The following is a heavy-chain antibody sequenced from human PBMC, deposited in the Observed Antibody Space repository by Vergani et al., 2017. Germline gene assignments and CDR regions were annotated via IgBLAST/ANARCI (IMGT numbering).Heavy chain of an antibody. V-gene: IGHV4-59*13. CDR2: IYSTGST. CDR1: GGSFNTYY. CDR3: ARVMYRDEASTGYRLEGMDI. Sequence: QVQLEESGPGLVKPSETLPLTCTVSGGSFNTYYWSWIRQSPGKGLEWIGYIYSTGSTNYNPSLNSRVTMSVDTSKNQFSLKLRSVTAADTAVYFCARVMYRDEASTGYRLEGMDIWGQGTTVTISS. J-gene: IGHJ6*02. D-gene: IGHD3-9*01.